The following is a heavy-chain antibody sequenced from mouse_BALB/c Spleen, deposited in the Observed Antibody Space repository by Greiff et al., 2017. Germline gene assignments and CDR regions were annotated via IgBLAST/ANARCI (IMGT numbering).Heavy chain of an antibody. CDR3: ARRYGNYAMDY. D-gene: IGHD2-1*01. CDR2: ISSGSSTI. J-gene: IGHJ4*01. Sequence: DVMLVESGGGLVQPGGSRKLSCAASGFTFSSFGMHWVRQAPEKGLEWVAYISSGSSTIYYADTVKGRFTISRDNPKNTLFLQMTSLRSEDTAMYYCARRYGNYAMDYWGQGTSVTVSS. V-gene: IGHV5-17*02. CDR1: GFTFSSFG.